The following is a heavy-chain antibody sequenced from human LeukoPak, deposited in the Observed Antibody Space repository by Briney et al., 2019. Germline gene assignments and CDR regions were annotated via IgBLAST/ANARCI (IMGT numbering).Heavy chain of an antibody. CDR1: GFTFSSYG. J-gene: IGHJ6*03. V-gene: IGHV3-30*02. CDR2: IRYDGSNK. Sequence: GGSLRLSCAASGFTFSSYGMHWVRQAPGKGLEWVAFIRYDGSNKYYADSVKGRFTISRDNSKNTLYLQMNSLRAEDTAVYYCAKDVGSGWPYYYYYYMDVWGKGTTVTISS. D-gene: IGHD6-19*01. CDR3: AKDVGSGWPYYYYYYMDV.